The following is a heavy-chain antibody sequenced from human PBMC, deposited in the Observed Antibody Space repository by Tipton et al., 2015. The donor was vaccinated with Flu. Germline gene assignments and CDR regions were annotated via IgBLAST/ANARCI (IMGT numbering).Heavy chain of an antibody. CDR3: ARALQNYFDY. Sequence: LRLSCTVSGGSISSGGYYWSWIRQHPGKGLEWIGYIYYSGSTYYNPSLKSRVTISIDTSKNQFSLKLSSVTAADTAVYYCARALQNYFDYWGQGTLVIVSS. CDR2: IYYSGST. CDR1: GGSISSGGYY. J-gene: IGHJ4*02. V-gene: IGHV4-31*03.